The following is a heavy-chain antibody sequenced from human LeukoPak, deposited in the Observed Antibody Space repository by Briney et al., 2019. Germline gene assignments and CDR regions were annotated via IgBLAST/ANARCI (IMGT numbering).Heavy chain of an antibody. CDR2: ISSSSSYI. V-gene: IGHV3-21*01. Sequence: GGSLRLSCAASGFTFSSYSMNWVRQAPGKGLEWVSSISSSSSYIYYADSVKGRFTISRDNAKNSLYLQMNSLRAEDTAVYYCARDRETPRYSSGWYLKHAFDIWGQGTMVTVSS. D-gene: IGHD6-19*01. CDR1: GFTFSSYS. CDR3: ARDRETPRYSSGWYLKHAFDI. J-gene: IGHJ3*02.